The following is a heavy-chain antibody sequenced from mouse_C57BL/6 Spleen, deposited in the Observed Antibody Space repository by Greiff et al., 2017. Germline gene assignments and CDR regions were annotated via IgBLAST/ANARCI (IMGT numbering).Heavy chain of an antibody. D-gene: IGHD1-1*01. CDR2: INPSSGYT. CDR1: GYTFTSYT. CDR3: ARAPSYGSSYWYFDV. V-gene: IGHV1-4*01. Sequence: QVQLKQSGAELARPGASVKMSCKASGYTFTSYTMHWVKQRPGQGLEWIGYINPSSGYTKYNQKFKDKATLTADKSSSTAYMQLSSLTSEDSAVYYCARAPSYGSSYWYFDVWGTGTTVTVSS. J-gene: IGHJ1*03.